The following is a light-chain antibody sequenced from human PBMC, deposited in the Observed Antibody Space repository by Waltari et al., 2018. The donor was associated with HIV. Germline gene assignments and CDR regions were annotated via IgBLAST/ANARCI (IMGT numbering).Light chain of an antibody. Sequence: SYVLTQPPSVSAAPGETATVTCGGNNIGTKSVHWYQQRPGPAPVLVIYYNDGRPSGIPERFSGSNSGNTATLTISRAEAGDEADYYCHVWDGSDYVSGVFGGGTKVTVL. CDR3: HVWDGSDYVSGV. CDR2: YND. CDR1: NIGTKS. V-gene: IGLV3-21*04. J-gene: IGLJ3*02.